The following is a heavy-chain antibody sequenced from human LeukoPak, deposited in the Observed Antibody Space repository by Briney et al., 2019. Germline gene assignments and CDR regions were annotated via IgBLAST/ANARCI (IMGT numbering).Heavy chain of an antibody. Sequence: GGSLRLSCTVSGFTVSSNSMSWVRQAPGKGLEWVSFIYSGGSTHNSDSVKGRFTISRDNSKSTLYIQMNSLRAEDTAVYYCARAKPKNMVRGLIMRRESRYYFDYWGQGTLVTVSS. CDR1: GFTVSSNS. V-gene: IGHV3-53*01. CDR3: ARAKPKNMVRGLIMRRESRYYFDY. J-gene: IGHJ4*02. D-gene: IGHD3-10*01. CDR2: IYSGGST.